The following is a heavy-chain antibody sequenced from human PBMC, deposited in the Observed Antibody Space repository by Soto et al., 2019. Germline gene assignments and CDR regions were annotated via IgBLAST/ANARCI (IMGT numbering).Heavy chain of an antibody. CDR3: ARDCSGGTCYSDSAYDI. J-gene: IGHJ3*02. D-gene: IGHD2-15*01. CDR1: GGSITSYY. V-gene: IGHV4-59*01. Sequence: SETLSLTCTVSGGSITSYYWSWIRQPPGKGLEWIGYIYYSGSTSYNPSLKSRVTISIDTSKNQFSLRLSSVTAADTAVYYCARDCSGGTCYSDSAYDIWGQGTMVTVSS. CDR2: IYYSGST.